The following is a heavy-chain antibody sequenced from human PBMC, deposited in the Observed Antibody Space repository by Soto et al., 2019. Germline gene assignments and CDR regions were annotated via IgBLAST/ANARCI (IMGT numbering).Heavy chain of an antibody. CDR1: GYTFTSYA. Sequence: GASVKVSCKASGYTFTSYAMHWVRQAPGQRLEWMGWINAGNGNTEYSQKFQGRVTITRDTSASTAYMELSSLRSEDTAVYYCARDAPRGYQLLWRGNWFDPWGQGTLVTVSS. J-gene: IGHJ5*02. V-gene: IGHV1-3*01. CDR3: ARDAPRGYQLLWRGNWFDP. CDR2: INAGNGNT. D-gene: IGHD2-2*01.